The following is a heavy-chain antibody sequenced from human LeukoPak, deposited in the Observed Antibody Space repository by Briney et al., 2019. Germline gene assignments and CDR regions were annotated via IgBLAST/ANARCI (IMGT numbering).Heavy chain of an antibody. J-gene: IGHJ4*02. D-gene: IGHD2-8*02. CDR1: GFTFSSFA. Sequence: GGSLRPSCAASGFTFSSFAMTWVRQAPGKGLEWVSGFDGNGPNTYYADSVKGRWTISRDNSRNTLYLEMNSLRPEDTAIYYCAKPRTTGLGWAQFDYWGQGSLVTVSS. V-gene: IGHV3-23*01. CDR3: AKPRTTGLGWAQFDY. CDR2: FDGNGPNT.